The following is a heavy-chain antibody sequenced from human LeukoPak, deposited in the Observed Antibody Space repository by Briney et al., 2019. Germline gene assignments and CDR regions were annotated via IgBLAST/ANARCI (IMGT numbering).Heavy chain of an antibody. Sequence: ASVKVSCKASGYTFTSYDINWVRQATGQGLEWMGWMNPNSGNTGYAQKFQGRVTITRDTSASTAYMELSSLRSEDTAVYYCARDGGIRNDYWGQGTLVTVSS. CDR2: MNPNSGNT. D-gene: IGHD1-14*01. J-gene: IGHJ4*02. CDR3: ARDGGIRNDY. CDR1: GYTFTSYD. V-gene: IGHV1-8*03.